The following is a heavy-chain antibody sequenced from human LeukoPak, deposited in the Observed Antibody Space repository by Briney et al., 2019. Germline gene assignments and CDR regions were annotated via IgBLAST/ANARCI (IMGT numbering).Heavy chain of an antibody. CDR2: IGGST. J-gene: IGHJ4*02. CDR1: GFTFSNAW. CDR3: AKDSYDSSGYDDY. V-gene: IGHV3-53*01. D-gene: IGHD3-22*01. Sequence: PGGSLRLSCAASGFTFSNAWMSWVRQAPGKGLEWVSVIGGSTHYADSVKGRFTISRDNSKNTLYLQMNSLRAEDTAVYYCAKDSYDSSGYDDYWGQGTLVTVSS.